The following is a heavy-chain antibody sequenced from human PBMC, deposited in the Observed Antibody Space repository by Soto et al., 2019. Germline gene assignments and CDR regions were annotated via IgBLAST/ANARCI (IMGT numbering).Heavy chain of an antibody. Sequence: QVQLQESGPGLVKPSQTLSLTCIVSGGSINSDDYYGSWIRQSPGKGLEWIGYIYFSGDTYYNPSLTSRVTISMDTSKNQFSLKLRSVTAADTAIYYCSRSTGRYWGQGTLVTVS. J-gene: IGHJ4*02. V-gene: IGHV4-30-4*01. D-gene: IGHD2-21*01. CDR2: IYFSGDT. CDR3: SRSTGRY. CDR1: GGSINSDDYY.